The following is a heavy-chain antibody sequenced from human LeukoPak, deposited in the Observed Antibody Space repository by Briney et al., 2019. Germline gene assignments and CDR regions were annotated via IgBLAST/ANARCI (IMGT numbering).Heavy chain of an antibody. CDR2: IYYSGGT. D-gene: IGHD4-17*01. J-gene: IGHJ4*02. CDR3: ARGGSIFGDYLSDY. V-gene: IGHV4-39*07. CDR1: GGSISSRNYY. Sequence: SETLSLTCSVSGGSISSRNYYWGWIRQPPGKKLEWIGSIYYSGGTNYNPSLKSRVTISVDTSKNQFSLKLSSVTAADTAVYYCARGGSIFGDYLSDYWGQGTLVTVSS.